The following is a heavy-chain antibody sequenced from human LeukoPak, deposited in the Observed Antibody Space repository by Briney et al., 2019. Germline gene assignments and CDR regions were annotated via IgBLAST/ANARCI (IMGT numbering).Heavy chain of an antibody. CDR1: GFTFDDYA. CDR2: TSWNSGSI. V-gene: IGHV3-9*01. D-gene: IGHD6-13*01. Sequence: GGSLRLSCAASGFTFDDYAMHWVRQAPGKGLEWVSGTSWNSGSIGYADSVKGRFTISRDNAKNSLYLQMNSLRAEDTALYYCAKDPAAAGTTRFDYWGQGTLVTVSS. J-gene: IGHJ4*02. CDR3: AKDPAAAGTTRFDY.